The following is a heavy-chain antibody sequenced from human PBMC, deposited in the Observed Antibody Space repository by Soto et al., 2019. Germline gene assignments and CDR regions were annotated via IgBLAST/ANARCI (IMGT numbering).Heavy chain of an antibody. J-gene: IGHJ6*02. CDR3: AKALFGSGSYFPPRYYYYGMDV. CDR2: ISGSGGST. D-gene: IGHD3-10*01. Sequence: GGSLRLSCAASGFTFSSYAMSWVRQAPGKGLEWVSAISGSGGSTYYADSVKGRFTISRDNSKNTLYLQMNSLRAEDTAVYYCAKALFGSGSYFPPRYYYYGMDVWGQGTTVTVSS. V-gene: IGHV3-23*01. CDR1: GFTFSSYA.